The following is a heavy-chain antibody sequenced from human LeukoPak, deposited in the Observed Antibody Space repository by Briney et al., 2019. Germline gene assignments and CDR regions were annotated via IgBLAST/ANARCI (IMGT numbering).Heavy chain of an antibody. CDR3: ARGKAYYYGSGPMDV. Sequence: PSETLSLTCAVYGGSFSGYYWSWIRQPPGKGLEWIGEINHSGSTNYNPSLKSRVTISVDTSKNQFPLKLSSVTAADTAVYYCARGKAYYYGSGPMDVWGQGTTVTVSS. D-gene: IGHD3-10*01. J-gene: IGHJ6*02. CDR2: INHSGST. CDR1: GGSFSGYY. V-gene: IGHV4-34*01.